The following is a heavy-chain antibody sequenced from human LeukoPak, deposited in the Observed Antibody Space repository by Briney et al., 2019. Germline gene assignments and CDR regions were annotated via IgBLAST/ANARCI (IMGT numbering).Heavy chain of an antibody. Sequence: PGGSLRLSCAVSGFTFSPYTMHWFRQPPGKGLEWLSYINTGSTTIYYADSVKGRFTISRDNAKNSLYLQLNSLRAEDTAVYYCARDSSVCAFDVWGQGTMVTVSS. CDR2: INTGSTTI. CDR3: ARDSSVCAFDV. V-gene: IGHV3-48*01. CDR1: GFTFSPYT. J-gene: IGHJ3*01. D-gene: IGHD6-6*01.